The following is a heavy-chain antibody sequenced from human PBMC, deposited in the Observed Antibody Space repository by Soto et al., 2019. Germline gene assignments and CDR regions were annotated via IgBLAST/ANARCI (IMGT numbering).Heavy chain of an antibody. V-gene: IGHV3-48*03. CDR3: ARNRGWGGAAVPAY. Sequence: EVQLVESGGGLVQPGGSLRLSCAASGFTFSSYEMNWVRQAPGKGLEWVSYISSSGSTIYYADSVKGRFTISRDTSKDTLYLQMDSLRTEDTAVYYCARNRGWGGAAVPAYWGQGTLVTVSS. J-gene: IGHJ4*02. D-gene: IGHD6-13*01. CDR2: ISSSGSTI. CDR1: GFTFSSYE.